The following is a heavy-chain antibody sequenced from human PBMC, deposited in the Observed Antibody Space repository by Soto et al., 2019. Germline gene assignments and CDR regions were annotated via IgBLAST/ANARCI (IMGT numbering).Heavy chain of an antibody. V-gene: IGHV1-8*02. D-gene: IGHD3-10*01. CDR1: GGTFSSYT. CDR2: MNPNSGNT. CDR3: ARRFYYGSGSYFDLGYYYGMDV. Sequence: ASVKVSCKASGGTFSSYTISWVRQATGQGLEWMGWMNPNSGNTGYAQKFQGRVTMTRNTSISTAYMELSSLRSEDTAVYYCARRFYYGSGSYFDLGYYYGMDVWGQGTTVTVSS. J-gene: IGHJ6*02.